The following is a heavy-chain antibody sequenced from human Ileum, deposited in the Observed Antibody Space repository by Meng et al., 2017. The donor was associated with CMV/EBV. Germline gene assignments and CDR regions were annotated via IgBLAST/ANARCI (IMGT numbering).Heavy chain of an antibody. CDR1: GGSISTYY. CDR3: AREENTVNQFEY. D-gene: IGHD4-17*01. J-gene: IGHJ4*02. V-gene: IGHV4-4*07. CDR2: INAGGST. Sequence: QVHWQEAGPGLVKPSETLSLTCAGSGGSISTYYWTWVRQPAGKGLEWIGRINAGGSTNDNPSLKSRVTMSVDTSKNQFSLKVTSVTAADTAVYYCAREENTVNQFEYWGQGTLVTVSS.